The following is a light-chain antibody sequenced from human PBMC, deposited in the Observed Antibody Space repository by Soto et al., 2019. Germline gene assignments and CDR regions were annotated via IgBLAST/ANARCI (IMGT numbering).Light chain of an antibody. CDR1: QTINNN. J-gene: IGKJ1*01. CDR2: GAS. CDR3: QHYNNGPR. V-gene: IGKV3-15*01. Sequence: ETVMTQSPATLSVSPGEGATLSCRASQTINNNLAWYQQKPGQAPRLLIYGASRRATGVPARFSGSGSGTEFTLTISSLKSEDFAVYYCQHYNNGPRFGQGTKV.